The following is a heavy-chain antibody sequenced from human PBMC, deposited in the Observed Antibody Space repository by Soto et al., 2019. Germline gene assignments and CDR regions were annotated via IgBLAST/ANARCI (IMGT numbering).Heavy chain of an antibody. CDR3: ARDREYYDSSGLYFDY. D-gene: IGHD3-22*01. J-gene: IGHJ4*02. Sequence: SETLSLTCSVSGGSISGYYWSWIRQPPGKGLEWIGYTYYGWNTNYNPSLKSRVTISVDTSKNQFSLKLISVTAADTAVYYCARDREYYDSSGLYFDYWGQGTLVTVSS. CDR2: TYYGWNT. CDR1: GGSISGYY. V-gene: IGHV4-59*01.